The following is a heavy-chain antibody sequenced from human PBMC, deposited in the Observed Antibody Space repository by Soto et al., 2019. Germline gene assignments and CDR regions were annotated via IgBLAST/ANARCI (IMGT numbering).Heavy chain of an antibody. V-gene: IGHV3-23*01. CDR1: GFTFSTYA. CDR2: ISGSGDST. J-gene: IGHJ4*02. Sequence: EVQLLESGGGLVQPGGSLRLSCAASGFTFSTYAMNWVRQAPGKGLEWVLGISGSGDSTHYADAVKGRFTISRDNSKSTLYLQRNSLRAEDTAVYYCAKQAPDSNSWYGMYYWGQGTLVIVST. CDR3: AKQAPDSNSWYGMYY. D-gene: IGHD6-13*01.